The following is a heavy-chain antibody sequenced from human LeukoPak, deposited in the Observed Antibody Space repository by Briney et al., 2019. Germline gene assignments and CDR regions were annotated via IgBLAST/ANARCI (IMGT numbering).Heavy chain of an antibody. CDR2: IHPSGST. V-gene: IGHV4-31*03. Sequence: SETLSLTCTVSGGSLTLSSYYWFWIRQHPGKDLEWIGCIHPSGSTEHNPSLKSRVTMSIVTSKSQFSLKLTSVTAADTAMYYCVSGQDPFKTGYWGQGTLVTVSS. D-gene: IGHD1-1*01. CDR1: GGSLTLSSYY. J-gene: IGHJ4*02. CDR3: VSGQDPFKTGY.